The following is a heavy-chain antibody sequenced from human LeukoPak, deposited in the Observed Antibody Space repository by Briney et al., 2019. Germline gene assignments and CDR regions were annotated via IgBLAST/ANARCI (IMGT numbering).Heavy chain of an antibody. CDR3: ARGLWWWSD. J-gene: IGHJ4*02. V-gene: IGHV3-74*01. Sequence: PGGSLRLSCAVSGFTFSSYWMHWARHVPGKGLVWVSRINSDGSYITYADSVKGRFTISRDNAKNTLYLQMNSLRAEDTAVYYCARGLWWWSDWGQGTLVTVSS. CDR2: INSDGSYI. CDR1: GFTFSSYW. D-gene: IGHD2-21*01.